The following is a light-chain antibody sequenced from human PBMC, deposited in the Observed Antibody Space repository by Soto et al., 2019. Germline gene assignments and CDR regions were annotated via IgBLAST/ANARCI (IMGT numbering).Light chain of an antibody. V-gene: IGLV1-40*01. J-gene: IGLJ3*02. CDR3: QSSDTSLSDWV. CDR1: SSNIGAGYD. Sequence: QSVLTQPPSVSGAPGQRVTISCTGSSSNIGAGYDVHWYQQLPGTAPKLLIYGNSNRPSGVPDRFSGSTSGTSASLAITGLQAEDEAAYYCQSSDTSLSDWVFGGGTQLTVL. CDR2: GNS.